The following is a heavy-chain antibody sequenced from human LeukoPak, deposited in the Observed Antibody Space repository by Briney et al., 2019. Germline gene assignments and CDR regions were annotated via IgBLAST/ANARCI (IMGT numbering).Heavy chain of an antibody. J-gene: IGHJ4*02. CDR3: ARAGWFSTTWDFDY. CDR1: GDSISLYY. V-gene: IGHV4-59*01. D-gene: IGHD6-19*01. CDR2: IYYTGST. Sequence: SETLSLTCTVSGDSISLYYWSWLRQPPGKGLEWIGYIYYTGSTKSNPSLKSRVTISVDTSKKQFSLNLSSVTATDTAVYYCARAGWFSTTWDFDYWGQGILVTVSS.